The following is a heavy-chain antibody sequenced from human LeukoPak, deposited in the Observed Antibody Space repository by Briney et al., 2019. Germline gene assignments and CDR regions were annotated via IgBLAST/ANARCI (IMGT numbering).Heavy chain of an antibody. CDR3: AASQSYCGGDCYFGDAFDI. Sequence: ASVKVSCKASGYTFAGYYMHWVRQAPGQGLEWMGWINPKSGGTNSAQNFQGRVTMTRDTSISTVYMELSRLRSDDTAVYYCAASQSYCGGDCYFGDAFDIWGQGTMVTVSS. D-gene: IGHD2-21*01. CDR2: INPKSGGT. V-gene: IGHV1-2*02. J-gene: IGHJ3*02. CDR1: GYTFAGYY.